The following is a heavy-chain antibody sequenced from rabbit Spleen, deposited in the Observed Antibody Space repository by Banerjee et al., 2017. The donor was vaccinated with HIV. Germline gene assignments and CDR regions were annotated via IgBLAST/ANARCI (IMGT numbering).Heavy chain of an antibody. Sequence: QSLEESGGGLVQPEGSLTLTCTASGFSLSNNYMMCWVRQAPGKGLEWIGCIYTGSGSAYYASWVNGRFTISKASSTTVTLQMTSLTAADTATYFCARDLVAVIGWNFSLWGPGTLVTVS. V-gene: IGHV1S40*01. CDR2: IYTGSGSA. J-gene: IGHJ4*01. CDR1: GFSLSNNYM. CDR3: ARDLVAVIGWNFSL. D-gene: IGHD1-1*01.